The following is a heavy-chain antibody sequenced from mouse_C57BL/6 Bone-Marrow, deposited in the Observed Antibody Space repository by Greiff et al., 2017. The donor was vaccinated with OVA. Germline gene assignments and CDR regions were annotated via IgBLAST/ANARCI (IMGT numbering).Heavy chain of an antibody. CDR1: GYTFTSYW. D-gene: IGHD1-1*01. Sequence: VQLQQPGAELVKPGASVKVSCKASGYTFTSYWMHWVKQRPGQGLEWIGRIHPSDSDTNYNQKFKGKATLTADKSSSTAYMQLSSLTSEDSAVYYCAYASSWTAWFAYWGQGTLVTVSA. CDR2: IHPSDSDT. J-gene: IGHJ3*01. V-gene: IGHV1-74*01. CDR3: AYASSWTAWFAY.